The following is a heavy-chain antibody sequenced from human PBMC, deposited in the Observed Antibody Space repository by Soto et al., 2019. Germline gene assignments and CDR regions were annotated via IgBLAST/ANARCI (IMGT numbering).Heavy chain of an antibody. CDR2: IIPILGIA. D-gene: IGHD3-22*01. V-gene: IGHV1-69*04. CDR3: VHSSSGPLHGAFDN. Sequence: GASVKVSCKASGYTFRSYGMHWVRQAPGQRLEWMGRIIPILGIANYAQKFQGRVTITADKSTSTAYMELSSLRSEDTAVYYCVHSSSGPLHGAFDNWGQGTMVTVSS. J-gene: IGHJ3*02. CDR1: GYTFRSYG.